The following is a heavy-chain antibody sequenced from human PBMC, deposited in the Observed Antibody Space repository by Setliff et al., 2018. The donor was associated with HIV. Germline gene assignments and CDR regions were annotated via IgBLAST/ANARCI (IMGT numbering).Heavy chain of an antibody. CDR3: ASRIYYYDSSRVLREEGFDP. D-gene: IGHD3-22*01. Sequence: SETLSLTCAFYGASFTDYYWNWIRQPPGKGLEWIGEIHHTGHINYNPSFKSRVTMSLDMSTNQFSLKMASMTAADSAVYYCASRIYYYDSSRVLREEGFDPWGQGTLVTVSS. CDR2: IHHTGHI. V-gene: IGHV4-34*01. J-gene: IGHJ5*02. CDR1: GASFTDYY.